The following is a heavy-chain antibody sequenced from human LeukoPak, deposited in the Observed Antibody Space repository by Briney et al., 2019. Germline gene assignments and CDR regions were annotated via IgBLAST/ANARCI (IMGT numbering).Heavy chain of an antibody. J-gene: IGHJ4*02. V-gene: IGHV1-18*01. CDR2: ISAYNGNT. Sequence: GASVKVSCKASGGTFSSYAISWVRQAPGQGLEWMGWISAYNGNTNYAQKLQGRVTMTTDTSTSTAYMELRSLRSDDTAVYYCARDQTRYYYDSSGILPFDYWGQGTLVTVSS. CDR1: GGTFSSYA. D-gene: IGHD3-22*01. CDR3: ARDQTRYYYDSSGILPFDY.